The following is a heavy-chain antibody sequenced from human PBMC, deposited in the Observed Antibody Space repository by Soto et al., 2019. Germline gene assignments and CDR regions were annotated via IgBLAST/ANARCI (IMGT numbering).Heavy chain of an antibody. V-gene: IGHV3-23*01. D-gene: IGHD6-19*01. Sequence: GGSLRLSCAASGFTFSSYAMSWVRQAPGKGLEWVSAISGSGGSTYYADSVKGRFTISRDNSKNTLYLQMNSLRAEDTAVYYCAKDTIKYSSGPKAPFAYWGQGTLVPVSS. CDR1: GFTFSSYA. CDR2: ISGSGGST. CDR3: AKDTIKYSSGPKAPFAY. J-gene: IGHJ4*02.